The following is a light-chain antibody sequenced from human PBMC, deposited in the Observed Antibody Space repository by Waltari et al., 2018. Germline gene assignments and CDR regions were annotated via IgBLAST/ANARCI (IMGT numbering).Light chain of an antibody. CDR2: GAS. CDR3: QQYGASPYT. J-gene: IGKJ2*01. V-gene: IGKV3-20*01. Sequence: EIVLTQSPGTLSLSPGERATLSCRASQSVSSSSLAWHQQKPGQAPRLLIYGASSRATGIPDRFSGSGSGTDFTLTISRLEPEDFAVYYCQQYGASPYTFGQGTTLEIK. CDR1: QSVSSSS.